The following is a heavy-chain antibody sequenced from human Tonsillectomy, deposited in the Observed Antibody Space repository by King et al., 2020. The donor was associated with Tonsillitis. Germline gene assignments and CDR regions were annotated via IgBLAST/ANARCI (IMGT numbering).Heavy chain of an antibody. V-gene: IGHV3-11*06. CDR2: ISSRSSYA. D-gene: IGHD2-8*01. CDR3: ARNRHGPTNYDAFDI. CDR1: GFTFSDYY. J-gene: IGHJ3*02. Sequence: VQLVESGGGLVKPGGSLRLSCAASGFTFSDYYMTWIRQAPGKGLEWVSYISSRSSYANYADSVKGRFTVSRDNAKKSLYLQMNSLRAEDTAVYYCARNRHGPTNYDAFDIWGQGTMVTVSS.